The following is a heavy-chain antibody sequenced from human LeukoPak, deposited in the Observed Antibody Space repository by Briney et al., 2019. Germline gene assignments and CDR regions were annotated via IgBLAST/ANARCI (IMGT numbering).Heavy chain of an antibody. D-gene: IGHD6-19*01. CDR1: GFTFSSYA. J-gene: IGHJ4*02. CDR3: ARDRPYSSGCHDY. Sequence: GLSLRLSCAASGFTFSSYAMRWVRQAPGKGLEWVSSISSSSSYIYYADSVKGRFTISRDNAKNSLYLQMNSLRAEDTAVYYCARDRPYSSGCHDYWGQGTLVTVSS. CDR2: ISSSSSYI. V-gene: IGHV3-21*01.